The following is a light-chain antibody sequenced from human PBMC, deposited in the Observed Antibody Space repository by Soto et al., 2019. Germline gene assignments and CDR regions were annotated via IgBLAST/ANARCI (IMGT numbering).Light chain of an antibody. Sequence: EIVLTQSPGTLSLSPGERASLSCRASQSVSSTYLAWYQQKPGQAPRLLIYATSTRATSIPDRFSGSGSGTDFTLTISRLEPEDFAVYYCQQYGSSLWTFGQGPKVEIK. CDR2: ATS. V-gene: IGKV3-20*01. J-gene: IGKJ1*01. CDR1: QSVSSTY. CDR3: QQYGSSLWT.